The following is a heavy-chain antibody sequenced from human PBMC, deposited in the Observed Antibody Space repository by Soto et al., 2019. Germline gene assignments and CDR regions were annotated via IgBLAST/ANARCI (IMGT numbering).Heavy chain of an antibody. D-gene: IGHD6-13*01. CDR1: GFTFSSYA. J-gene: IGHJ6*02. Sequence: PGGSLRLSCAASGFTFSSYAMHWVRQAPGKGLEWVAVISYDGSNKYYADSVKGRFTISRDNSKNTLYLQMNSLRAEDTAVYYCARDTGIAAAGYIYYYYGMDAWGQGTTVTVSS. CDR2: ISYDGSNK. V-gene: IGHV3-30-3*01. CDR3: ARDTGIAAAGYIYYYYGMDA.